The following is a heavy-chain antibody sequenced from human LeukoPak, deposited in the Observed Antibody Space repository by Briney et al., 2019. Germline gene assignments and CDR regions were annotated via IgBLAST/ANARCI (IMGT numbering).Heavy chain of an antibody. J-gene: IGHJ4*02. CDR3: ARGGYSDGYVY. D-gene: IGHD5-18*01. CDR2: ISPYNGNT. V-gene: IGHV1-18*01. Sequence: ASVKVSCKASGYTFTSYGISWVRQAPGQGLEWMGWISPYNGNTNYAQKLQDRVTMTTDTSTTTAYMELTSLRTDDTAVYYCARGGYSDGYVYWGQGTLVTVSS. CDR1: GYTFTSYG.